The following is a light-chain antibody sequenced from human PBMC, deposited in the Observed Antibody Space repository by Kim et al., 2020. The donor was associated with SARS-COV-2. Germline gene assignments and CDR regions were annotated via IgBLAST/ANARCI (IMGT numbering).Light chain of an antibody. CDR3: QAWDSNTGV. J-gene: IGLJ3*02. V-gene: IGLV3-1*01. CDR2: EDY. CDR1: KLGDKN. Sequence: SVSPGQTVSITCSGDKLGDKNVCWYQQKPGQSPVLVIYEDYKRPSGIPERFSGSNSGNTATLTISGTQAMDEADYYCQAWDSNTGVFGGGTQLTVL.